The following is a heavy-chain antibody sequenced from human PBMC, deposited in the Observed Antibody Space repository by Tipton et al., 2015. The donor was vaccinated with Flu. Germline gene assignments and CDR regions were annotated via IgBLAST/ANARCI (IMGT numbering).Heavy chain of an antibody. CDR1: GGSFSGYY. Sequence: TLSLTCAVYGGSFSGYYWSWIRQPPGKGLEWIGEINHSGSTNYNPSLKSRVTISVDTSKNQFSLKLSSVTAADTAVYYCARARAPFGRPRPNWFDPWGQGTLVTVSS. D-gene: IGHD3-10*01. CDR3: ARARAPFGRPRPNWFDP. V-gene: IGHV4-34*01. CDR2: INHSGST. J-gene: IGHJ5*02.